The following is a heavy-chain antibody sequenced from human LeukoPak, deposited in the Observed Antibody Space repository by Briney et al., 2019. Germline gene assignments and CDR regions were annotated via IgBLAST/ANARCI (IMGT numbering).Heavy chain of an antibody. D-gene: IGHD5-12*01. Sequence: PSETLSLTCAVSGGSISSRGYSWSWIRQPPGKGLEWIGYIYHSGSTYYNPSLKSRVTISVDRSKNQFSLKLSSVTAADTAVYYCARGNSGYDPGWFDPRGQGTLVIVSS. V-gene: IGHV4-30-2*01. CDR1: GGSISSRGYS. J-gene: IGHJ5*02. CDR2: IYHSGST. CDR3: ARGNSGYDPGWFDP.